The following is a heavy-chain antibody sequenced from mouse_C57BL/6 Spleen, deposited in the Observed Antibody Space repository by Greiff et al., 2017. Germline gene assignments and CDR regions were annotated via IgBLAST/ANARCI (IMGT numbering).Heavy chain of an antibody. CDR2: IYPRSGNT. Sequence: VQLQQSGAELARPGASVKLSCKASGYTFTSYGISWVKQRTGQGLEWIGEIYPRSGNTYYNEKFKGKATLTADKSSSTAYMELRSLTSEDSAVYFCARRYYGSSWDYAMDYWGQGTSVTVSS. D-gene: IGHD1-1*01. V-gene: IGHV1-81*01. J-gene: IGHJ4*01. CDR1: GYTFTSYG. CDR3: ARRYYGSSWDYAMDY.